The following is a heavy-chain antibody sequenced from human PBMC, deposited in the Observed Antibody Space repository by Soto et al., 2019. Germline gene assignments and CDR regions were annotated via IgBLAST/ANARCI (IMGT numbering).Heavy chain of an antibody. CDR2: MNPNSGNT. V-gene: IGHV1-8*01. J-gene: IGHJ6*03. Sequence: ASVKVSCKASGYTFTSYDINWVRQATGQGLEWMGWMNPNSGNTGYAQKFQGRVTMTRNTSISTAYMEMSSLRSEDTAVYFRARGILGTIFGVPLTKRYYMDVWGKGTTVTVSS. D-gene: IGHD3-3*01. CDR1: GYTFTSYD. CDR3: ARGILGTIFGVPLTKRYYMDV.